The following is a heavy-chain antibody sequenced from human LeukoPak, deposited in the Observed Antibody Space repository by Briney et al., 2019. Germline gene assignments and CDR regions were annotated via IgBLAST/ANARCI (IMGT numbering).Heavy chain of an antibody. CDR3: AREEYYYDSSGYYCAGYDY. D-gene: IGHD3-22*01. Sequence: PGGSLRLSCAASGFTFSDYYMSWIRQAPGKGLEWVSYISSSGSTIYYADSVKGRFTISRDNAKNSLYLQMNGLRAEDTAVYYCAREEYYYDSSGYYCAGYDYWGQGTLVTVSS. CDR2: ISSSGSTI. CDR1: GFTFSDYY. J-gene: IGHJ4*02. V-gene: IGHV3-11*01.